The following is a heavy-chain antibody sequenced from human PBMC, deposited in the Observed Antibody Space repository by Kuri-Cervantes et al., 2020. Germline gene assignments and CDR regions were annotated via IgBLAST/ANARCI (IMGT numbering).Heavy chain of an antibody. V-gene: IGHV3-30*03. Sequence: GGSLRLSCAASGFTFSSYGMHWVRQAPGKGLEWVAVISYDGSNKYHADSVKGRFTISRDNSKNTLYLQMNSLRAEDTAVYYCARERPYYYYGMDVWGQGTTVTVSS. CDR2: ISYDGSNK. J-gene: IGHJ6*02. CDR1: GFTFSSYG. CDR3: ARERPYYYYGMDV.